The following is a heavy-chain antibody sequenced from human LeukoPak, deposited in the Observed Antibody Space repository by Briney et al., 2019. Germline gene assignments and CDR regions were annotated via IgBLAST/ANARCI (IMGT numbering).Heavy chain of an antibody. D-gene: IGHD6-19*01. CDR3: ASGSSGWYELYYYYYYMDV. CDR2: IIPIFGTA. V-gene: IGHV1-69*13. J-gene: IGHJ6*03. Sequence: SVKVSCKASGYTFTSYAISWVRQAPGQGLEWMGGIIPIFGTANYAQKFQGRVTITADESTSTAYMVLSSLRSEDTAVYYCASGSSGWYELYYYYYYMDVWGKGTTVTVSS. CDR1: GYTFTSYA.